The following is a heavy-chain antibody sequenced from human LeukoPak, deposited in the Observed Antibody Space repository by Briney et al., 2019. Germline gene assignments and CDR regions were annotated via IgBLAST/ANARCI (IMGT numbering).Heavy chain of an antibody. J-gene: IGHJ4*02. CDR2: ISSSSSYI. CDR3: ARDSSAYYYDSSGHDY. Sequence: PGGSLRLSCAASGFTFSSYSMNWVRQAPGKGLEWVSSISSSSSYIYYADSVKGRFTISRDNAKNSLYLQMNSLRAEDTAVYYCARDSSAYYYDSSGHDYRGQGTLVTVSS. CDR1: GFTFSSYS. D-gene: IGHD3-22*01. V-gene: IGHV3-21*01.